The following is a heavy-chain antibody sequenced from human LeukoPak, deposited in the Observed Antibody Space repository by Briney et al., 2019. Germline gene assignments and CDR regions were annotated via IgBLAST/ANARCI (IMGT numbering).Heavy chain of an antibody. J-gene: IGHJ4*02. CDR1: GFTFSSYA. D-gene: IGHD3/OR15-3a*01. CDR2: ISGSGGST. V-gene: IGHV3-23*01. Sequence: GGSLRLSCAASGFTFSSYAMSWVRQAPGKGLEWVSAISGSGGSTYYADSVKGRFTISRDNSKNTLYLQMNSLRVEDTAVFYCANLDYRYYFDYWGQGTLVTVSS. CDR3: ANLDYRYYFDY.